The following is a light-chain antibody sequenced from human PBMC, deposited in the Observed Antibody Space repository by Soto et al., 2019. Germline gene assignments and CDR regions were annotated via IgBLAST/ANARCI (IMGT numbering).Light chain of an antibody. CDR3: QQSYSTPAIA. J-gene: IGKJ5*01. Sequence: DIQMTQSPSSLSASVGDRVTITCRASQSISSYLNLYQQKPGKAPKLLIYAASSLQSGVPSRFSGSGSGTDFTLTISSLQPDDFANYYCQQSYSTPAIAFGQGTRLEIK. CDR2: AAS. CDR1: QSISSY. V-gene: IGKV1-39*01.